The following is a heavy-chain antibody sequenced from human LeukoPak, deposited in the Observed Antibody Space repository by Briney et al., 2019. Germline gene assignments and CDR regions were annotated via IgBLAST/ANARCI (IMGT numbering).Heavy chain of an antibody. CDR3: AKMGTSSLGDAFDI. J-gene: IGHJ3*02. CDR2: ISYDGSNK. V-gene: IGHV3-30*18. CDR1: GFTFSSYG. D-gene: IGHD6-6*01. Sequence: PGRSLRLSCAASGFTFSSYGMHWVRQAPGKGLEWVAVISYDGSNKYYADSVKGRFTISRDNSKNTLYLQMNSLRAEDTAVYYCAKMGTSSLGDAFDIWGQGTMVTVFS.